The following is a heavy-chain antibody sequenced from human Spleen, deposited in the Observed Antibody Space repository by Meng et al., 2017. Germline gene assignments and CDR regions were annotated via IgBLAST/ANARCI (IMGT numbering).Heavy chain of an antibody. Sequence: QVQLQESGPGLVKPSQTLSLNCSVSGGSISSGDSYWSWIRQPPGKGLEWIGTMSYFGGTTNYNPSLKSRIITSGDTAKNQFSLELSSVTAADTAVYYCARRNYPYYFDYWGQGILVTVSS. CDR1: GGSISSGDSY. V-gene: IGHV4-39*01. CDR2: MSYFGGTT. D-gene: IGHD5-24*01. J-gene: IGHJ4*02. CDR3: ARRNYPYYFDY.